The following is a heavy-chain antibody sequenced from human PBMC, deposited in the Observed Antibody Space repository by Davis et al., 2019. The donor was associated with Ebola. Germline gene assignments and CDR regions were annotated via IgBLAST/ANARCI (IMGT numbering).Heavy chain of an antibody. V-gene: IGHV3-30*03. CDR1: GFGFSSHS. CDR2: ISSDAVNE. D-gene: IGHD1-14*01. J-gene: IGHJ4*02. Sequence: PGGSLRLSCAASGFGFSSHSMHWVRQAPGKGLEWVALISSDAVNEYYADSVKGRFTISRDNSRGTLNLEMRSLREDDTALYYCAIDGAGPEYYFDYWGQGTLVTVSS. CDR3: AIDGAGPEYYFDY.